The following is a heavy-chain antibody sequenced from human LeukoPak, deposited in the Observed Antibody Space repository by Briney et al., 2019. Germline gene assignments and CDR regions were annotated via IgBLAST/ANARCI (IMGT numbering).Heavy chain of an antibody. CDR1: GFTFGSYW. CDR2: INQDGHEK. Sequence: GGSLRLSCVTSGFTFGSYWMTCVRQAPGKGLEWVANINQDGHEKNYVDSVKGRFTISRDNPKNSLYLQMNSLRAEDTAVYFCLRDMDVWAQGTTVTVSS. J-gene: IGHJ6*02. CDR3: LRDMDV. V-gene: IGHV3-7*05.